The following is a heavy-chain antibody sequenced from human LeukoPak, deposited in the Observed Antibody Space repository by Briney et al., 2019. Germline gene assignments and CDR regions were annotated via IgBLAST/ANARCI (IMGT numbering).Heavy chain of an antibody. CDR1: GGSFSGYF. V-gene: IGHV4-34*01. CDR3: ARTWSSSSGWYFDL. D-gene: IGHD6-13*01. CDR2: INHSGTT. Sequence: SETLSLTCAVYGGSFSGYFWSWIRQPPGKGLEWIGEINHSGTTNYNPSLKSRVTISVDTSKNQFSLKLSSVTAADTAVYYCARTWSSSSGWYFDLWGRGTLVTVSS. J-gene: IGHJ2*01.